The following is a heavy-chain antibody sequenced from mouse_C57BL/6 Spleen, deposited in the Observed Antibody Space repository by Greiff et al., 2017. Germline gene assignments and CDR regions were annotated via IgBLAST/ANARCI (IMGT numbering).Heavy chain of an antibody. CDR2: IHPNSGST. D-gene: IGHD1-1*01. V-gene: IGHV1-64*01. J-gene: IGHJ1*03. CDR1: GYTFTSYW. CDR3: ARYTTRGYFDV. Sequence: QVQLKQPGAELVKPGASVKLSCKASGYTFTSYWMHWVKQRPGQGLEWIGMIHPNSGSTNYNEKFKSKATLTVDKSSSTAYMQLSSLTSEDSAVYYCARYTTRGYFDVWGTGTTVTVSS.